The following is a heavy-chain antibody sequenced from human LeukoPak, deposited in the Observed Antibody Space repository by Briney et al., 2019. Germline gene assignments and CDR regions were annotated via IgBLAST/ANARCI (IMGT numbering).Heavy chain of an antibody. Sequence: ASVKVSCKASGYTFTGYYMHWVRQAPGQGLEWMGWINPNSGGTNYAQKFQGRVTMTRDTSISTAYMELSRLRSDDTAVYYCARVDVNYYYYMDVWGKGTTVTVSS. V-gene: IGHV1-2*02. CDR3: ARVDVNYYYYMDV. CDR2: INPNSGGT. J-gene: IGHJ6*03. CDR1: GYTFTGYY.